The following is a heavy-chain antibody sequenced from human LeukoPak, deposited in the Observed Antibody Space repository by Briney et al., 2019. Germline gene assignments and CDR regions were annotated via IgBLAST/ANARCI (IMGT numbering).Heavy chain of an antibody. V-gene: IGHV1-18*01. CDR1: GYTFTSYG. Sequence: ASVKVSCKASGYTFTSYGISWVRQAPGQGLEWMGWISAYNGNTNYAQKLQGRVTMTTDTSTSTAYKELRSLRSDDTAVYYCARIPGRLRADYYYYYMDVWGKGTTVTVSS. CDR3: ARIPGRLRADYYYYYMDV. D-gene: IGHD5-12*01. J-gene: IGHJ6*03. CDR2: ISAYNGNT.